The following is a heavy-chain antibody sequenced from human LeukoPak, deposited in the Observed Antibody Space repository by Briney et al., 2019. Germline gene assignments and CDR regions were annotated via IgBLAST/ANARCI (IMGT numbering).Heavy chain of an antibody. Sequence: ASVKVSCKASRYTFTGYYMHWVRQALGQGLEWMGWINPNSGGTNYAQKFQGRVTMTRDTSISTAYMELSRLRSDDTAVYYCARDVTDIVVVPAAIGEYRYYFDYWGQGTLVTVYS. CDR2: INPNSGGT. J-gene: IGHJ4*02. V-gene: IGHV1-2*02. D-gene: IGHD2-2*02. CDR1: RYTFTGYY. CDR3: ARDVTDIVVVPAAIGEYRYYFDY.